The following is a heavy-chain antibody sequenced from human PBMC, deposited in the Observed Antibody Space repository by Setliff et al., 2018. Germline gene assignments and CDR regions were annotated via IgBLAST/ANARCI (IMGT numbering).Heavy chain of an antibody. CDR1: GYSFSSNA. Sequence: ASVKVSCKASGYSFSSNAFHWVRQAPGQTLEWMGRIHAGSSNTLYSQRFQDRITISRDTSATTVHMELSSLRSDDTAVYYCARMSTSGPHYDYWGQGTLVTVSS. CDR3: ARMSTSGPHYDY. V-gene: IGHV1-3*01. CDR2: IHAGSSNT. J-gene: IGHJ4*02. D-gene: IGHD2-8*02.